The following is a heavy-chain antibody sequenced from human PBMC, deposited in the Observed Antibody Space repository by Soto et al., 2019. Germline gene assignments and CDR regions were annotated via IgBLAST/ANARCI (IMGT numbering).Heavy chain of an antibody. Sequence: GESLKISCRTSGYKFTSSWIAWVRQKPGKGLEWMGIIFPSDSDTRYSPSFQGQVTISADRSTSTVFLQWASLRASDTAVYFCARKDKSGYFNWFDPWGQGTLVTVSS. CDR3: ARKDKSGYFNWFDP. V-gene: IGHV5-51*01. CDR1: GYKFTSSW. J-gene: IGHJ5*02. CDR2: IFPSDSDT. D-gene: IGHD3-22*01.